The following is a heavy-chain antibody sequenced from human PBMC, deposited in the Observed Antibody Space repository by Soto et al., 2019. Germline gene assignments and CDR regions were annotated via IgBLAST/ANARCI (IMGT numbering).Heavy chain of an antibody. Sequence: SETLSLTCTVSGGSMKNFFWSWIRQPPGKGLEWIGYIPYSGGPTYTPSLKSRVSIAIDTSRNQFSLRLTSVTTADTAVYYCAASEVGLISVLGTWGQGTQVTVSS. CDR3: AASEVGLISVLGT. V-gene: IGHV4-59*01. CDR1: GGSMKNFF. J-gene: IGHJ5*02. CDR2: IPYSGGP. D-gene: IGHD3-10*02.